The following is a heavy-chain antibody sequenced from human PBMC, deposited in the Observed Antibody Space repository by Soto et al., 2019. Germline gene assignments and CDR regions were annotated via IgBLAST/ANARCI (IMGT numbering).Heavy chain of an antibody. J-gene: IGHJ4*02. D-gene: IGHD3-22*01. Sequence: GGSLSLSCAASGFTFSSYAMIWVRQAPGKGLEWVSAISGSGGSTYYADSVKGRFTISRDNSKNTLYLQMNSLRAEDTAVYYCAKVNSWYYDSSGYSARLGYFDYWGQGTLVTVSS. V-gene: IGHV3-23*01. CDR1: GFTFSSYA. CDR2: ISGSGGST. CDR3: AKVNSWYYDSSGYSARLGYFDY.